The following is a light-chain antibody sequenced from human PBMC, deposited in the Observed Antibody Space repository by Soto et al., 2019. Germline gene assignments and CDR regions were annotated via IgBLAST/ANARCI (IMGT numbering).Light chain of an antibody. V-gene: IGKV3-20*01. CDR3: QQYENSPWT. CDR2: GAS. Sequence: EIVLTQSPGTLSLSPGERATLSCRASQSVSSAYLAWYQQRPGQAPRLLIYGASSRATGIPDRFSGSGSGRDFTLTISRLETEDFAVYHCQQYENSPWTFGQGTKVEIK. J-gene: IGKJ1*01. CDR1: QSVSSAY.